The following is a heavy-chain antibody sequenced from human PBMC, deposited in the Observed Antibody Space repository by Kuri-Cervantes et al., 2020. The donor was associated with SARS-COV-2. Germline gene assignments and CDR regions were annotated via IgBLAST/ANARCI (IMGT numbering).Heavy chain of an antibody. D-gene: IGHD3-22*01. CDR2: ISAYNGNT. V-gene: IGHV1-18*01. Sequence: ASVKVSCKASGGTFTRYGISWVRQAPGQGLEWMGWISAYNGNTNYAQKLQGRVTMTTDTSTSTAYMELRSLRSDDTAVYYCARHNYYDSSGTFDYWGQGTLVTVSS. J-gene: IGHJ4*02. CDR1: GGTFTRYG. CDR3: ARHNYYDSSGTFDY.